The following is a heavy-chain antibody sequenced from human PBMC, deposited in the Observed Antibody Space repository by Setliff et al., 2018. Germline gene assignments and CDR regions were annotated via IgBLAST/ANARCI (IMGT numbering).Heavy chain of an antibody. CDR1: GGTFSNYA. J-gene: IGHJ3*02. V-gene: IGHV1-69*10. D-gene: IGHD6-19*01. CDR2: IIPILGIA. CDR3: AKDVSPPGTNGWHPDVLDI. Sequence: SVKVSCKASGGTFSNYAISWVRQAPGQGVEWMGGIIPILGIANYAQKFQGRVTITADESTTTAYMELNSLRAEDTAVYYCAKDVSPPGTNGWHPDVLDIWGQGTMVTVSS.